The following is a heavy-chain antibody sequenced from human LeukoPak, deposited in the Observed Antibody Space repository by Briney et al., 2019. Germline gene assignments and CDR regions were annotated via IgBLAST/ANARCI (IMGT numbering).Heavy chain of an antibody. CDR2: ISYDGSNK. V-gene: IGHV3-30-3*01. CDR3: ARASDGMDV. J-gene: IGHJ6*02. Sequence: GRSLRLSCAASGFTFSSSAMHWVRQAPGKGLEWVAVISYDGSNKYYADSVKGRFTISRDNSKNTLYLQMNSLRAEDTAVYYCARASDGMDVWGQGTTVTVSS. CDR1: GFTFSSSA.